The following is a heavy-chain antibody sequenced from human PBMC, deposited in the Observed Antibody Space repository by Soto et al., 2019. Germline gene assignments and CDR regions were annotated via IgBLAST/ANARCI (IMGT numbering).Heavy chain of an antibody. CDR3: ARAGAALVRGSIGGFDS. V-gene: IGHV4-34*01. D-gene: IGHD3-10*01. CDR1: GGAFNGYY. CDR2: INHSGTV. J-gene: IGHJ4*02. Sequence: QVHLQQWGAGLLKPSETLSLTCAVNGGAFNGYYWTWIRQSPGKGLQWIGEINHSGTVDYNPSLKSRVTFSIDTSKKQFSLTLTSVTAADTAVYYCARAGAALVRGSIGGFDSWGQGTLVTVSS.